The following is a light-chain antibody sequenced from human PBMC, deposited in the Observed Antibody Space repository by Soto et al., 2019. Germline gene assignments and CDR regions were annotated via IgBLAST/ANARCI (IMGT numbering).Light chain of an antibody. CDR2: EVS. Sequence: QSALTQPASVSGSPGQSITISCTGTSSDVGGYNYVSWYQQHPGKAPKVMIYEVSNRPSGVSNRFSGSKSGNTASLTISGLQADDEADYYCSSYTSSSTPVVFGGGTQLTVL. CDR1: SSDVGGYNY. V-gene: IGLV2-14*01. CDR3: SSYTSSSTPVV. J-gene: IGLJ2*01.